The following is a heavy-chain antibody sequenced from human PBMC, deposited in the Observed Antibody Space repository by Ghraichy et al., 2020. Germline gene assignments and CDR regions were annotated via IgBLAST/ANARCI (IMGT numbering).Heavy chain of an antibody. CDR2: IYHSGST. J-gene: IGHJ6*02. V-gene: IGHV4-4*02. D-gene: IGHD1-1*01. Sequence: SETLSLTCAVSGGSISSSNWWSWVRQPPGKGLEWIGEIYHSGSTNYNPSLKSRVTISVDKSKNQFSLKLSSVTAADTAVYYCARAVQLAYYYYGMDVWGQGTTVTGSS. CDR3: ARAVQLAYYYYGMDV. CDR1: GGSISSSNW.